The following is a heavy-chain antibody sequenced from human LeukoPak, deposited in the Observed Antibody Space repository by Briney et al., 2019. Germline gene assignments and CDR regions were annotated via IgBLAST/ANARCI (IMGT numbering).Heavy chain of an antibody. CDR1: WFTVRTNY. CDR3: ARFYAGYGYE. CDR2: IYRDGNT. Sequence: VEPLRLFCVPSWFTVRTNYMGWANQGPGKRLECFSVIYRDGNTYDADSVKDRFTISRDNSRNTLYLQMNNLRGEDTVVYYCARFYAGYGYEWGQGTLVTVSS. D-gene: IGHD5-18*01. J-gene: IGHJ4*02. V-gene: IGHV3-53*05.